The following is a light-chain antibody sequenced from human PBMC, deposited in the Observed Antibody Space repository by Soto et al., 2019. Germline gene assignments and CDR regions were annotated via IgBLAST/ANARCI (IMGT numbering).Light chain of an antibody. J-gene: IGLJ1*01. V-gene: IGLV1-40*01. CDR2: GNS. Sequence: QSVLTQPPSVAGAPGQRATISCTGSSSNIGAGYDVHWYQQLPGTAPKLLIYGNSNRPSGVPDRFSGSKSGTSASLAITGIQAEDEADYYCQSYDSSLSGCYVFGTGTKVT. CDR3: QSYDSSLSGCYV. CDR1: SSNIGAGYD.